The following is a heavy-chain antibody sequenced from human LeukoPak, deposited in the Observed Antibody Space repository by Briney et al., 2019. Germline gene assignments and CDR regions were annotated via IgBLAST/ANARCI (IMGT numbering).Heavy chain of an antibody. Sequence: GGSLRLSCAASGFTFSSYGMSWVRQAPGKGLEWASAIGGRDGSTYYADSVKGRFTISRDNSKNTLYVQMNSLRAEDTAVYYCAKGHYYGSGSLDYWGQGTLVTVSS. CDR3: AKGHYYGSGSLDY. J-gene: IGHJ4*02. CDR1: GFTFSSYG. CDR2: IGGRDGST. D-gene: IGHD3-10*01. V-gene: IGHV3-23*01.